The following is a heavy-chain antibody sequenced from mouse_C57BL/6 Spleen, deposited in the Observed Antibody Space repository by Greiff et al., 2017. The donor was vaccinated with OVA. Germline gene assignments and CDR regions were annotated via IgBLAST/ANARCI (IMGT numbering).Heavy chain of an antibody. CDR1: GYTFTDYN. Sequence: VQLQQSGPELVKPGASVKIPCKASGYTFTDYNMDCVKQSHGKSLEWIGDINPNNGGTIYNQKFKGKATLTVDKSSSTAYMELRSLTSEDTAVYYCARCYYGSNYAMDYWGQGTSVTVSS. D-gene: IGHD1-1*01. V-gene: IGHV1-18*01. J-gene: IGHJ4*01. CDR2: INPNNGGT. CDR3: ARCYYGSNYAMDY.